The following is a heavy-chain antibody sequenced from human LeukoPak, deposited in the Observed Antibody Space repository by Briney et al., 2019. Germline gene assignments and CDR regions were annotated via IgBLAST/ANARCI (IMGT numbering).Heavy chain of an antibody. Sequence: SETLSLTCAVYGGSFSGYYWSWIRQPPGKGLEWIGEINHSGSTNYNPSLKSRVTISVDTSKNQFSLKLSSVTAADTAVYYCARVGPGRYYYDSSGRGFLDYWGQGTLLTVSS. CDR3: ARVGPGRYYYDSSGRGFLDY. CDR1: GGSFSGYY. D-gene: IGHD3-22*01. J-gene: IGHJ4*02. CDR2: INHSGST. V-gene: IGHV4-34*01.